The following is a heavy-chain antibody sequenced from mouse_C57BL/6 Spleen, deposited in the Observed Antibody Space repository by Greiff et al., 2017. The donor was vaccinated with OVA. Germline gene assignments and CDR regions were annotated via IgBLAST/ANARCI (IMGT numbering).Heavy chain of an antibody. CDR1: GFSFNTYA. V-gene: IGHV10-1*01. CDR2: IRSKSNNYAT. Sequence: EVQLVESGGGLVQPKGSLKLSCAASGFSFNTYAMNWVRQAPGKGLEWVARIRSKSNNYATYYADSVKDRFTISRDDSESMLYLQMNNLKTEDTAMYYCVRHAYDYDLWYFDVWGTGTTVTVSS. D-gene: IGHD2-4*01. J-gene: IGHJ1*03. CDR3: VRHAYDYDLWYFDV.